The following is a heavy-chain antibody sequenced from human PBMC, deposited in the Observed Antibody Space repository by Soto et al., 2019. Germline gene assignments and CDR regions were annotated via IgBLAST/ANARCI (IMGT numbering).Heavy chain of an antibody. CDR3: ARDLWGYCGTDCYPLDV. J-gene: IGHJ6*02. D-gene: IGHD2-21*02. V-gene: IGHV4-59*01. CDR1: GGSISGYY. CDR2: MYNTGST. Sequence: SETLSLTCTVSGGSISGYYWSWIRQPPGKGLEWIGYMYNTGSTVYNPSFKSRVTISVDTSKNQFSLKLNSVTAADTAVYYCARDLWGYCGTDCYPLDVWGQGTTIT.